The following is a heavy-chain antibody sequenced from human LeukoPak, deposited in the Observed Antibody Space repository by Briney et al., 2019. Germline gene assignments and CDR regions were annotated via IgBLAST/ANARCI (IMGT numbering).Heavy chain of an antibody. CDR2: LSGSGGST. J-gene: IGHJ4*02. CDR1: GITLSNYG. V-gene: IGHV3-23*01. D-gene: IGHD3-22*01. Sequence: GGSLRLSCAVSGITLSNYGMTWVRQAPGKGLEWVAGLSGSGGSTNYADSVKGRFTISRDNARNTLYLQMNSLRAEDTAVYFCAKRGVVIRVILVGFHKEAYYFDSWGQGVLVTVSS. CDR3: AKRGVVIRVILVGFHKEAYYFDS.